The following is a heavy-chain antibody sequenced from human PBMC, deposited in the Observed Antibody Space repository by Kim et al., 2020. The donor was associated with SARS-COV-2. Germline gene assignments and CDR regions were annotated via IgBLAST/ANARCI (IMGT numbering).Heavy chain of an antibody. V-gene: IGHV3-23*01. J-gene: IGHJ5*02. CDR3: AKDVIAAAGTPNWFDP. Sequence: GGSLRLSCAASGFTFSSYAMSWVRQAPGKGLEWVSAISGSGGSTYYADSVKGRFTISRDNSKNTLYLQMNSLRAEDTAVYYCAKDVIAAAGTPNWFDPWGQGTLVTVSS. CDR1: GFTFSSYA. CDR2: ISGSGGST. D-gene: IGHD6-13*01.